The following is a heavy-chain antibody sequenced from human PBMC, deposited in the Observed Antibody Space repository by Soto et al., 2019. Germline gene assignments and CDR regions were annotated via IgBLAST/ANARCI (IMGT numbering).Heavy chain of an antibody. D-gene: IGHD2-2*01. CDR1: GFTVSSYG. CDR3: AKDNCISTSCYRLYNWFDP. CDR2: VSYGGSNK. V-gene: IGHV3-30*18. Sequence: QVQLVESGGGVVQPGRSLRLSCAASGFTVSSYGMHWVRQAPGKGLEWVAVVSYGGSNKYCADSVKGRFTISRDNSKNTLYLQMNNLRAEDTAVYYCAKDNCISTSCYRLYNWFDPWGQGTLVTVSS. J-gene: IGHJ5*02.